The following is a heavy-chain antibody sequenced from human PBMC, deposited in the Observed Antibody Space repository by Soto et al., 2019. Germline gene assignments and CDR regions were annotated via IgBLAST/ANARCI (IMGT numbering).Heavy chain of an antibody. CDR1: GESFIGYY. CDR3: ARTDIVTTNWFDP. V-gene: IGHV4-34*02. CDR2: INHRGST. Sequence: QVHLQQWGAGLLKPSETLSLTCAVYGESFIGYYWTWIRQPPGKGLEWIGEINHRGSTNYNPSLKSRVSISIDTSKNQFSLKLTSVTAADPSVYYCARTDIVTTNWFDPWGQGTLVTVSS. J-gene: IGHJ5*02. D-gene: IGHD5-12*01.